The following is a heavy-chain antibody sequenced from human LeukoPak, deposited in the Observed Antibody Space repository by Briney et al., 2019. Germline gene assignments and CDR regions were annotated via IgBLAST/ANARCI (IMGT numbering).Heavy chain of an antibody. J-gene: IGHJ4*02. CDR1: GFNVSSNY. CDR3: ARGGWIQLWFLTHPRYYFDY. V-gene: IGHV3-53*01. CDR2: IYSGGGT. Sequence: GGSLRLSCAASGFNVSSNYMTWVRQAPGKGLEWVSVIYSGGGTYHADSVRGRFTISRDTSKNTLYLQMNSLRAEDTAVYYCARGGWIQLWFLTHPRYYFDYWGQGTLVTVSS. D-gene: IGHD5-18*01.